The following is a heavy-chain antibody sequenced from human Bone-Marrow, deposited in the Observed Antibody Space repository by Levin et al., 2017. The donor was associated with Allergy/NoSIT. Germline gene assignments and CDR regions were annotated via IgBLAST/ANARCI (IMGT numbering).Heavy chain of an antibody. CDR1: AYTFTDYD. V-gene: IGHV1-2*02. CDR3: AREASSSGWYNKLDY. Sequence: ASVKVSCKASAYTFTDYDIHWLRQAPGQGLEWMGWINPNSGGTSYAQKFQGRVTMTRDTSISTAYMELSSLRTDDTAVYYCAREASSSGWYNKLDYWGQGTLVTVSS. CDR2: INPNSGGT. D-gene: IGHD6-19*01. J-gene: IGHJ4*02.